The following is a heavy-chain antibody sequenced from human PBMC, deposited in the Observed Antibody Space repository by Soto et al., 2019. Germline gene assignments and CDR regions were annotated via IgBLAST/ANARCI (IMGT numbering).Heavy chain of an antibody. CDR1: GFIFKSYG. V-gene: IGHV3-30*18. CDR2: ISHDGKP. Sequence: QVQLVESEGGVVQAGQSLRLSCAAAGFIFKSYGVHWVRQAPGKGLEWVAVISHDGKPYYADAVNGRFTISRDNAKNTVYLQMNGLRAEDTAVYYCAKQGIEVAGTDYFDYWGQGARVTVAS. J-gene: IGHJ4*02. CDR3: AKQGIEVAGTDYFDY. D-gene: IGHD6-19*01.